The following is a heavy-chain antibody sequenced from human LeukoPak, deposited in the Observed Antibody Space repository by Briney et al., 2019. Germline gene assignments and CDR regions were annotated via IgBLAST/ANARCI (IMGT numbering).Heavy chain of an antibody. Sequence: PGGSLRLSCAASGFTFSSCSMNWVRQAPGKGLEWVSYISSSSSTIYYADSVKGRFTISRDNAKNSLYLQMNSLRAEDTAVYYCARDLQAVAGRMRSRFDYWGQGTLVTVSS. V-gene: IGHV3-48*01. CDR1: GFTFSSCS. D-gene: IGHD6-19*01. CDR2: ISSSSSTI. CDR3: ARDLQAVAGRMRSRFDY. J-gene: IGHJ4*02.